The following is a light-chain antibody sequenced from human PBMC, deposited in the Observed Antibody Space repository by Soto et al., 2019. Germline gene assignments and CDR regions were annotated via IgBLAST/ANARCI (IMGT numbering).Light chain of an antibody. J-gene: IGKJ2*01. CDR1: QSISSW. V-gene: IGKV1-5*03. Sequence: DIQMTQSPSTLSASVGDRVTITCRASQSISSWLAWYQQKPGKAPKLLIYKASSLESGVPSRFSGSGSGTEFTLTVSRLQPDDFATYYCQQYNTYPRYTFGQGTKLEIK. CDR2: KAS. CDR3: QQYNTYPRYT.